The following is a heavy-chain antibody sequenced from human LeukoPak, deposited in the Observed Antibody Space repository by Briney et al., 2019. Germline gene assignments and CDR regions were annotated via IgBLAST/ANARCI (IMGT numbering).Heavy chain of an antibody. J-gene: IGHJ3*02. CDR3: ARATYDILTGYYDAFDI. Sequence: GGSLRLSCAASGFTFSSYWMHWVRHAPGKGLWWVSRINSDGSSTSYADSVKGRFTISRDNAKNTLYLQMNSLRAEDTAVYYCARATYDILTGYYDAFDIWGQGTMVTVSS. D-gene: IGHD3-9*01. CDR2: INSDGSST. V-gene: IGHV3-74*01. CDR1: GFTFSSYW.